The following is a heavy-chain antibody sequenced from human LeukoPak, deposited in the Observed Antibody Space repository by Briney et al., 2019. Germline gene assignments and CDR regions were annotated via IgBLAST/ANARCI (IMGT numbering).Heavy chain of an antibody. CDR1: GFTFSSYA. Sequence: GGSLRLSCAASGFTFSSYAMHWVRQAPGKGLEWVAVISYDGSNKYYADSVKGRFTISRDNSKNTLYLQMNSLRAEDTAVYYCARTIGYCGSTSCPFDYWGQGTLVTVSS. J-gene: IGHJ4*02. CDR2: ISYDGSNK. V-gene: IGHV3-30-3*01. D-gene: IGHD2-2*01. CDR3: ARTIGYCGSTSCPFDY.